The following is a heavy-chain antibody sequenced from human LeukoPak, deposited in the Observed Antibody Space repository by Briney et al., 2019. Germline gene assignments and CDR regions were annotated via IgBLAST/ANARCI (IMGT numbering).Heavy chain of an antibody. CDR3: AKDYDSSGWAAFDI. CDR1: GFTFNSFG. D-gene: IGHD3-22*01. CDR2: ISYDGSNK. V-gene: IGHV3-30*18. Sequence: GGSLRLSCAAFGFTFNSFGMHWVRQAPGKGLEWVAVISYDGSNKYFADSVKGRFTISRDNSKNTLYLQMNRLRAEDTAVYYCAKDYDSSGWAAFDIWGQGTMVTVSS. J-gene: IGHJ3*02.